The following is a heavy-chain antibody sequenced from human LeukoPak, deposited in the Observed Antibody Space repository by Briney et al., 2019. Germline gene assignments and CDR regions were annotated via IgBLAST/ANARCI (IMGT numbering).Heavy chain of an antibody. V-gene: IGHV4-4*02. D-gene: IGHD1-26*01. J-gene: IGHJ4*02. CDR3: ARRRAVGTTLFDY. Sequence: SETLSLTCAVSGGSISSSNWWSWVRQPPGKGLEWIGEIYHSGSTNYNPSLKSRVTISVDTSKNQFSLKLTPVTAADTAVYYCARRRAVGTTLFDYWGQGTLVTVSS. CDR2: IYHSGST. CDR1: GGSISSSNW.